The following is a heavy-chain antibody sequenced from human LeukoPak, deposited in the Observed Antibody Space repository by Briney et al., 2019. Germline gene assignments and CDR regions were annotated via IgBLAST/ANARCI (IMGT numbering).Heavy chain of an antibody. Sequence: SQTLSLTCTVSGGSISSGDYYWSWVRQPPGKGLEWIGYIYYSGSTYYNPSLKSRVTISVDTSKNQFSLKLSSVTAADTAVYYCAREEVTGAFDIWGQGTMVTVSS. J-gene: IGHJ3*02. CDR3: AREEVTGAFDI. CDR1: GGSISSGDYY. V-gene: IGHV4-30-4*01. D-gene: IGHD2-21*02. CDR2: IYYSGST.